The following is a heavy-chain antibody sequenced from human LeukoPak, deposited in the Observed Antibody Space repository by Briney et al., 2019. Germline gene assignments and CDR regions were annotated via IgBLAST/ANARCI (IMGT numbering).Heavy chain of an antibody. CDR2: ISYDRSLK. V-gene: IGHV3-30*09. Sequence: GGSLRLSCAASGFTFSSYAMHWVRQAPGKGLEWVAVISYDRSLKYYADSVRGRFAISSDNSKNTLYLQMNSLRVEDTAVYYCARDPTAVANLPQYYLDYWGQGILVTVSS. J-gene: IGHJ4*02. CDR1: GFTFSSYA. CDR3: ARDPTAVANLPQYYLDY. D-gene: IGHD4-23*01.